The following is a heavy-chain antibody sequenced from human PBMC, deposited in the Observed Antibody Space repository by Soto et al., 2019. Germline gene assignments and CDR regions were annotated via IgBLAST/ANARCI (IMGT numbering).Heavy chain of an antibody. V-gene: IGHV3-30*18. D-gene: IGHD2-21*02. J-gene: IGHJ4*02. CDR2: ISYDGSNK. CDR1: GFTFSSYG. CDR3: AKGLCGGDCYSPFV. Sequence: PGGSLRLSCAASGFTFSSYGMHWVRQAPGKGLEWVAVISYDGSNKYYADSVKGRFTISRDNSKNTLYLQMNSLRAEDTAVYYCAKGLCGGDCYSPFVWGQGTLVTVSS.